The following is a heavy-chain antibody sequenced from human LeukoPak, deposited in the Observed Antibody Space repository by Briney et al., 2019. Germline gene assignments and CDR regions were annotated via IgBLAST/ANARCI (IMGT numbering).Heavy chain of an antibody. CDR3: ARGLSPYYYYYMDV. CDR1: GFTFSSYE. V-gene: IGHV3-48*03. CDR2: ISSSGSTI. Sequence: QAGGSLRLSCAASGFTFSSYEMNWVRQAPGKGLEWVSYISSSGSTIYYADSVKGRFTISRDNAKNSLYLQMNSLRAGDTAVYYCARGLSPYYYYYMDVWGKGTTVTVSS. J-gene: IGHJ6*03.